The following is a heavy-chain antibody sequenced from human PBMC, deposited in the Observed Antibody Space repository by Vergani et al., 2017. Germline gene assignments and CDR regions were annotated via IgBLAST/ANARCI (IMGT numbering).Heavy chain of an antibody. CDR3: AKGLQLWLGGYFDY. Sequence: QVQLVESGGGVVQPGRSLRLSCAASGFTFSSYAMHWVRQAPGKGLEWVAVISYDGSNKYYADSVKGRFTISRDNSKNTLYLQMNSLRAEDTAVYYCAKGLQLWLGGYFDYWGQGTLVTVSS. CDR2: ISYDGSNK. V-gene: IGHV3-30-3*01. J-gene: IGHJ4*02. CDR1: GFTFSSYA. D-gene: IGHD5-18*01.